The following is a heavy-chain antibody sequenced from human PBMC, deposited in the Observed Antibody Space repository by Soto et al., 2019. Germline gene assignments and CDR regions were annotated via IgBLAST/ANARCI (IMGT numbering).Heavy chain of an antibody. V-gene: IGHV4-39*01. CDR3: ARPDCSSTSCYTHHQDAFDI. J-gene: IGHJ3*02. Sequence: PSETLSLTCTVSGGSISSSSYYWGWIRQPPGKGLEWIGRIYYSGSTYYNPSLKSRVTISVDTSKNQFSRKLSSVTAADTAVYYCARPDCSSTSCYTHHQDAFDIWGQGTMVTVSS. CDR2: IYYSGST. CDR1: GGSISSSSYY. D-gene: IGHD2-2*02.